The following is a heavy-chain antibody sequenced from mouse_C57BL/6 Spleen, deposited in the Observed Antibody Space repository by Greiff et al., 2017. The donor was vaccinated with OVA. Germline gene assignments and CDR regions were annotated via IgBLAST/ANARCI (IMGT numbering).Heavy chain of an antibody. V-gene: IGHV1-52*01. CDR3: ARFYYGSSY. D-gene: IGHD1-1*01. CDR1: GYTFTSYW. CDR2: IDPSDSET. Sequence: QVQLKESGAELVRPGSSVKLSCKASGYTFTSYWMHWVKQRPIQGLEWIGNIDPSDSETHYNQKFKDKATLTVDKSSSTAYMQLSSLTSEDSAVYYCARFYYGSSYWGQGTTLTVSS. J-gene: IGHJ2*01.